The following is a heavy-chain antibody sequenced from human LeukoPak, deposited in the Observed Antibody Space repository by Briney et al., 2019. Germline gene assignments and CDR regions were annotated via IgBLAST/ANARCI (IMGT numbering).Heavy chain of an antibody. CDR2: IHYSGSA. Sequence: PSETLSLTCTVSGGSISTNGYYWSWIRQHPGKGLEWIGFIHYSGSAYYNASLKSRLTISVDTSKNQFSLRLNSVTAADTAVYYCARIVGYSYGQGDYWGQGTLVTVSS. CDR3: ARIVGYSYGQGDY. V-gene: IGHV4-31*03. J-gene: IGHJ4*02. CDR1: GGSISTNGYY. D-gene: IGHD5-18*01.